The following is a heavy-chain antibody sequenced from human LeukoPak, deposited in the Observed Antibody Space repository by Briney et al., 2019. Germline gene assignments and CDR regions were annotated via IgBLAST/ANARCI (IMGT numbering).Heavy chain of an antibody. J-gene: IGHJ4*02. CDR2: IYYSGST. Sequence: SETLSLTCTVSGDSTSGYYWTWIRQPPGKGLEWIGYIYYSGSTNYNPSLKSRVTISIDTSKNQFSLKLSSVTAADTAVYYCARDRGYSYAFGYWGQGTLVTVSS. V-gene: IGHV4-59*12. CDR1: GDSTSGYY. CDR3: ARDRGYSYAFGY. D-gene: IGHD5-18*01.